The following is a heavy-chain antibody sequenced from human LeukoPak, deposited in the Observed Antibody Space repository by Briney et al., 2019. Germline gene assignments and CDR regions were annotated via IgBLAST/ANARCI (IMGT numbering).Heavy chain of an antibody. CDR1: GLTFSSYS. CDR3: ARDLAAAGRSYYYGMDV. Sequence: GGSLRLSCAASGLTFSSYSMNWGRQAPGKGLEWVSSISSSSSYIYYADSVKGRFTISRDNDKKSLYLQMNSLRAEDTAVYYCARDLAAAGRSYYYGMDVRGQGTTVTVSS. J-gene: IGHJ6*02. V-gene: IGHV3-21*01. CDR2: ISSSSSYI. D-gene: IGHD6-13*01.